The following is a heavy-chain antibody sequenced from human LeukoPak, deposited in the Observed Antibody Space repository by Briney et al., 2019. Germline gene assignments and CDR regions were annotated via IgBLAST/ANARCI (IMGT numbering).Heavy chain of an antibody. CDR3: AKGGKWDVTPFDY. CDR1: GFTFTSYS. J-gene: IGHJ4*02. V-gene: IGHV3-23*01. Sequence: PGGSLGLSCAASGFTFTSYSMNWVRQAPGKGLEWVSTISGGGGSTYYADSMKGRFTIYRDNSKNTLYLQVNSLRAEDTAVYYCAKGGKWDVTPFDYWGQGTLVTVSS. D-gene: IGHD1-26*01. CDR2: ISGGGGST.